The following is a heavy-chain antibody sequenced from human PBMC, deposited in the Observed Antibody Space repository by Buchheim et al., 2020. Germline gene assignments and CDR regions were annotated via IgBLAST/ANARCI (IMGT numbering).Heavy chain of an antibody. CDR2: IIPILGIA. CDR1: GGTFSSYA. CDR3: ARAAVEGITIFGVVSYYFDY. V-gene: IGHV1-69*04. J-gene: IGHJ4*02. D-gene: IGHD3-3*01. Sequence: QVQLVQSGAEVKKPGSSVKVSCKASGGTFSSYAISWVRQAPGQGLEWMGRIIPILGIANYAQKFQGRVTITADKSTSTAYMELSRLRSEDTAVYYCARAAVEGITIFGVVSYYFDYWGQGTL.